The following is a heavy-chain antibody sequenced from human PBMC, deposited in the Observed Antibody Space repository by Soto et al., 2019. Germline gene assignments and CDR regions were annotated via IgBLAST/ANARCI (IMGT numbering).Heavy chain of an antibody. CDR3: ARDRRGRADGFIYYYGMEV. V-gene: IGHV4-61*01. D-gene: IGHD6-13*01. J-gene: IGHJ6*02. Sequence: QVHLQESGPGLVKPSGTLSLICSVSGESVGRGTNYWSWVRQAPGRGLEWISYIFDAATTNYSPPCESRVSISLDAAKSQVSLKLTSLAAADTAIYYCARDRRGRADGFIYYYGMEVWGQGTSVTVSS. CDR2: IFDAATT. CDR1: GESVGRGTNY.